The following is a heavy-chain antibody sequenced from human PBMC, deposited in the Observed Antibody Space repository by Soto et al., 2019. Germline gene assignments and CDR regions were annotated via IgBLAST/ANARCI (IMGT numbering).Heavy chain of an antibody. V-gene: IGHV4-59*01. CDR1: GVTLTSYY. Sequence: ASETLSLTCSVSGVTLTSYYWSWIRQTPGKTLEWIGCIFYNGTTNYNPSLKSRVTMSLDMSKNQFSLKLNSVTAEDTALYYCARGKGTHRYWGQGTLVTVSS. CDR3: ARGKGTHRY. D-gene: IGHD3-10*01. CDR2: IFYNGTT. J-gene: IGHJ4*02.